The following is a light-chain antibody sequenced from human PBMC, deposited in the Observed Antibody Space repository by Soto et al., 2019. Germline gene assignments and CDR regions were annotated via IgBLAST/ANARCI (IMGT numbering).Light chain of an antibody. J-gene: IGLJ3*02. Sequence: QSALTQPASVSGSPGQSISISCTGTSDVIDTYDYISWYQQHPGKAPKLIIFEVTNRPSGVSHRFSGSKSANTASLTISGLQTEDEADYYCLSYTITSVLVFGGGTKLTVL. V-gene: IGLV2-14*01. CDR1: SDVIDTYDY. CDR2: EVT. CDR3: LSYTITSVLV.